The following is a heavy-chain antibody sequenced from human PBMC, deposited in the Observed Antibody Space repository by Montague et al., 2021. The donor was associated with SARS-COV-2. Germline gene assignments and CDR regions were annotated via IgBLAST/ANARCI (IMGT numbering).Heavy chain of an antibody. CDR2: INYSEDT. CDR1: SGSLSGYD. CDR3: ASLESSLWFFAY. J-gene: IGHJ4*02. Sequence: SETLSLTCAVYSGSLSGYDWSWIRLAPGQGLEWNGEINYSEDTYYKPSRTSLVTISIDTSDSQFSLKRTSVTAADTAVYYCASLESSLWFFAYWGQGTLVTVSS. D-gene: IGHD2-21*01. V-gene: IGHV4-34*01.